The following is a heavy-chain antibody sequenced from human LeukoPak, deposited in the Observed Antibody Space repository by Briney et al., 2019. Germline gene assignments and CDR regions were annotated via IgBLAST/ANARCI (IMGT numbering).Heavy chain of an antibody. CDR1: GGSISSYY. J-gene: IGHJ3*02. Sequence: SETLSLTCTVSGGSISSYYWSWIRQPAGKGLEWIGRIYTSGSTNYNTSLKSRVTMSVDTSKNQFSLKLSSVTAADTAVYYCARGSMVRGVTSQYAFDIWGQGTLVTVYS. V-gene: IGHV4-4*07. CDR2: IYTSGST. CDR3: ARGSMVRGVTSQYAFDI. D-gene: IGHD3-10*01.